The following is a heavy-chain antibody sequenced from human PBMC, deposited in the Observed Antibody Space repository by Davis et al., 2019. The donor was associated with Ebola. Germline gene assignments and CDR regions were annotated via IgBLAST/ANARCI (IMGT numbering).Heavy chain of an antibody. J-gene: IGHJ6*02. CDR3: ADGVLSTYYYGMDV. D-gene: IGHD3-9*01. Sequence: AASVKVSCKASGYTFTGYYMHWVRQAPGQGLEWMGWINPNSGGTNYAQKFQCWVTMTRDTSIRPAYMELSRLRSDDTAGDYCADGVLSTYYYGMDVWGQGTTVTVSS. CDR1: GYTFTGYY. V-gene: IGHV1-2*04. CDR2: INPNSGGT.